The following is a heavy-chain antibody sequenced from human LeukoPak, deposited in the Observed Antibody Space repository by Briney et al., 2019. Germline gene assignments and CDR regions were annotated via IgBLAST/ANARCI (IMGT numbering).Heavy chain of an antibody. J-gene: IGHJ5*02. CDR1: GGSFSGYY. CDR2: INHSGST. Sequence: SETPSLTCAVYGGSFSGYYWSWIRQPPGKGLEWIGEINHSGSTNYNPSLKSRVTISVDTSKNQFSLKLSSVTAADTAVYYCAGSVVVVAATPGWFDPWGQGTLVTVSS. V-gene: IGHV4-34*01. CDR3: AGSVVVVAATPGWFDP. D-gene: IGHD2-15*01.